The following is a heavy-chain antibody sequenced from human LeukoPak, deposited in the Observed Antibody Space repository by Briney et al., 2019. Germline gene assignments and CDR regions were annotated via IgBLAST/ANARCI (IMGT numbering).Heavy chain of an antibody. Sequence: GRSLRLSCAASGFTFDDYAMHWVRQAPGKGLEWVSGISWNSGSIGYADSVKGRFTISRDNAKNSLYLQMNSLRAEDTALYYCAKDIRWRAYCSGTSCYRGLDYWGQGTLVTVSS. CDR3: AKDIRWRAYCSGTSCYRGLDY. D-gene: IGHD2-2*01. V-gene: IGHV3-9*01. J-gene: IGHJ4*02. CDR2: ISWNSGSI. CDR1: GFTFDDYA.